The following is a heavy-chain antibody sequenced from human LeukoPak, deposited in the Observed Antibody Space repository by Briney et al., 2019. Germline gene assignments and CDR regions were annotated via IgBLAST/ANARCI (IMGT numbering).Heavy chain of an antibody. CDR1: GYSFTSYW. CDR3: AGAGIAVAGNAEYFQH. CDR2: IDPSDSYT. V-gene: IGHV5-10-1*01. Sequence: GESLKISCKGSGYSFTSYWISWVRQMPGKGLEWMGRIDPSDSYTNYSPSFQGHVTISADKSISTAYLQWSSLRASDTAMYYCAGAGIAVAGNAEYFQHWGQGTLVTVSS. D-gene: IGHD6-19*01. J-gene: IGHJ1*01.